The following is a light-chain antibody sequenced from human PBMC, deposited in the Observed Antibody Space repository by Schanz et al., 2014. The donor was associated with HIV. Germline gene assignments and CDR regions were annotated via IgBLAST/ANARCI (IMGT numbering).Light chain of an antibody. Sequence: DIQMTQSPSRLSASVGDSVTITCRASQGIGTWLAWYQQKPGKAPELLIYEASTLKSGVPLRFTGSGSGTEFALTISSLQPDDFATYYCQQYNSYSNTFGQGTKLEIK. V-gene: IGKV1-5*03. CDR2: EAS. J-gene: IGKJ2*01. CDR1: QGIGTW. CDR3: QQYNSYSNT.